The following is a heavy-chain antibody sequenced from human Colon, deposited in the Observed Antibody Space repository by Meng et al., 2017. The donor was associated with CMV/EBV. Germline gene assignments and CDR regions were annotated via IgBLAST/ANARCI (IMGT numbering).Heavy chain of an antibody. Sequence: SGYPLSSRLHYWGWDRQPPGKGLEWIASFQYSGGENYNPCLKSRVTISVDTSKNHLSLSLRSVTAADTAVYYCARDMGTVNSGFDVWGQGTLVTVSS. V-gene: IGHV4-39*07. CDR2: FQYSGGE. J-gene: IGHJ4*02. CDR3: ARDMGTVNSGFDV. CDR1: GYPLSSRLHY. D-gene: IGHD4-11*01.